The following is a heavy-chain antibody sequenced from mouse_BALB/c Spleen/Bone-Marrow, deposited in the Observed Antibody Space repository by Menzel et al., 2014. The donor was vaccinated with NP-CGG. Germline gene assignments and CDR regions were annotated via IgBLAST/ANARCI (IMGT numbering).Heavy chain of an antibody. CDR1: GFTFSSYY. CDR3: ARLGNDDAMDY. CDR2: INSNGGST. J-gene: IGHJ4*01. D-gene: IGHD2-12*01. Sequence: EVMLVESGGGLVKLGGSLKLSCAASGFTFSSYYMSWVRQTPEKRLELVAAINSNGGSTYYPDTVKGRFTISRDNAKNILCLQMSSLKSEDTALYYCARLGNDDAMDYWGQGTSVTVSS. V-gene: IGHV5-6-2*01.